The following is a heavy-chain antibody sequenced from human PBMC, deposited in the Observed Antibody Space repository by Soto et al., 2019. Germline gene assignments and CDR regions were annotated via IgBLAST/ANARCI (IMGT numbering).Heavy chain of an antibody. CDR3: AKESSSWVGYFDY. V-gene: IGHV3-30*18. J-gene: IGHJ4*02. Sequence: ESGGGVVQPGRSLRLSCAASGFTFSSYGMHWVRQAPGKGLEWVAVISYDGSNKYYADSVKGRFTISRDNSKNTLYLQMNSLRAEDTAVYYCAKESSSWVGYFDYWGQGTLVTVSS. CDR2: ISYDGSNK. D-gene: IGHD6-13*01. CDR1: GFTFSSYG.